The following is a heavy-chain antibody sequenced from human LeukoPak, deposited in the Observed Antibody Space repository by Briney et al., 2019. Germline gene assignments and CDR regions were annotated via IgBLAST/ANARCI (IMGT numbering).Heavy chain of an antibody. CDR3: AREADHPGDYYMDV. CDR1: GFTFSSYS. D-gene: IGHD1-14*01. V-gene: IGHV3-48*01. Sequence: PGGSLRLSCAASGFTFSSYSMNWVRQAPGKGLEWVSYISFSSSTIYYADSVKGRFTISRDNAKNSLYLQMNSLRAEDTAVYYCAREADHPGDYYMDVWGKGTTVTVSS. J-gene: IGHJ6*03. CDR2: ISFSSSTI.